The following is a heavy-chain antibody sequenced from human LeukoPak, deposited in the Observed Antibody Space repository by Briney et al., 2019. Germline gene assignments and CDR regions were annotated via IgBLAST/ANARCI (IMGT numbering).Heavy chain of an antibody. Sequence: GESLKISCKGSGHSFSNYWIAWVRQTSGKGLEWMGIIYPGDSDTRYSPSFQGQVTISADKSISTAYLQWSSLKASDTAMYYCARTYCGGDCYSPEYFDYWGQGTLVTVSS. CDR2: IYPGDSDT. D-gene: IGHD2-21*02. V-gene: IGHV5-51*01. J-gene: IGHJ4*02. CDR3: ARTYCGGDCYSPEYFDY. CDR1: GHSFSNYW.